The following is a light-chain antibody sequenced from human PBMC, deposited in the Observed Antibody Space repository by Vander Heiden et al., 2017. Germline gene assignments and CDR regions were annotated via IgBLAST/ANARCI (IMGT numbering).Light chain of an antibody. V-gene: IGLV2-14*03. Sequence: QSALTQPASVSGSPGQSITISCTGTSSDVGGYNYVSWYQQHPGKAPKLIIFDFSNRPPGVSNRFLCSKAGNPASPNISGLQAEDEADYYCSSHTSSSTLKVFGGGTKLTVL. CDR3: SSHTSSSTLKV. CDR2: DFS. CDR1: SSDVGGYNY. J-gene: IGLJ2*01.